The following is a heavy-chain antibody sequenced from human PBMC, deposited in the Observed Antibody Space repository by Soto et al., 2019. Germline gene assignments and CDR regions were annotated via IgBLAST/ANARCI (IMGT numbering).Heavy chain of an antibody. V-gene: IGHV1-69*01. CDR1: GGTFSSYA. CDR2: IIPIFGTA. D-gene: IGHD3-22*01. Sequence: QVQLVQSGAEVKKPGSSVKVSCKASGGTFSSYAISWVRQAPGRGLEWMGGIIPIFGTANYAQKLQGRVTITADESTSTAYMELSSLRSEDTAVYYCAREAGGYYYDSSGPFDYWGQGTLVTVSS. J-gene: IGHJ4*02. CDR3: AREAGGYYYDSSGPFDY.